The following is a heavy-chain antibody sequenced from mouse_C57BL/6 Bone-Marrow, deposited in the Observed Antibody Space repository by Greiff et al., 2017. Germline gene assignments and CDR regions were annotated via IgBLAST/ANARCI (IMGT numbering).Heavy chain of an antibody. J-gene: IGHJ3*01. CDR1: GFTFSSYA. CDR3: TRGGYYGSSFPWFAY. V-gene: IGHV5-9-1*02. Sequence: EVKVVESGEGLVKPGGSLKLSCAASGFTFSSYAMSWVRQTPEKRLEWVAYISSGGDYIYYADTVKGRFTISRDNARNTLYLQMSSLKSEDTAMYYCTRGGYYGSSFPWFAYWGQGTLVTVSA. D-gene: IGHD1-1*01. CDR2: ISSGGDYI.